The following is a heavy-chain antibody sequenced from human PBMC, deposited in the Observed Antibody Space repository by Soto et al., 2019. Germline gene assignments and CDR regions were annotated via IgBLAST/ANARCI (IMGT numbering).Heavy chain of an antibody. J-gene: IGHJ6*03. CDR2: VYYSGST. V-gene: IGHV4-30-4*01. CDR3: ARTVLGPDLLADSFVDYYYYMDV. CDR1: GGSISSGDYY. Sequence: SETLSLTCTVSGGSISSGDYYWSWIRQPPGKGLEWIGYVYYSGSTNYNPSLKRRVTFSADSSRGQFSLRLNSVTAADTAVYYCARTVLGPDLLADSFVDYYYYMDVWGQGTTVTVSS. D-gene: IGHD3-9*01.